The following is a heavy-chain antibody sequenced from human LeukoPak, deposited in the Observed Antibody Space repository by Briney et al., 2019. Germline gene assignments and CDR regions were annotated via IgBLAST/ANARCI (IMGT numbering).Heavy chain of an antibody. D-gene: IGHD1-26*01. Sequence: ASVKVSCKASGYTFTSYGISWVRQAPGQGLEWMGWISAYNGNTNYAQKLQGRVTMTTDTSTSTAYMELSSLRSEDTAVYYCARQSPSGSYYPDAFDIWGQGTMVTVSS. J-gene: IGHJ3*02. CDR2: ISAYNGNT. V-gene: IGHV1-18*01. CDR3: ARQSPSGSYYPDAFDI. CDR1: GYTFTSYG.